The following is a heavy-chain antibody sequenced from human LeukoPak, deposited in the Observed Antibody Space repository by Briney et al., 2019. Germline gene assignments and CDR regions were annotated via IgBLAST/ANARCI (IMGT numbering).Heavy chain of an antibody. Sequence: SETLSLTCTVSGGSISSDNYYWSWIRQPPGKGLEWIGYIYYSGTTYYNPSLKSRVTVSVDTSKNQFSLKLSSVTAVDTAVYYCARKENVYYYFDYWGQGTLVTVSS. CDR3: ARKENVYYYFDY. V-gene: IGHV4-30-4*01. J-gene: IGHJ4*02. CDR2: IYYSGTT. D-gene: IGHD3-10*01. CDR1: GGSISSDNYY.